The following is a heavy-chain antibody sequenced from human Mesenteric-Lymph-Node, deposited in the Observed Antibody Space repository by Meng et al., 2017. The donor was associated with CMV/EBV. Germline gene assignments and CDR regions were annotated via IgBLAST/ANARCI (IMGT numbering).Heavy chain of an antibody. CDR1: GFTFADYS. V-gene: IGHV3-21*01. CDR3: ARAKATARMDV. J-gene: IGHJ6*02. CDR2: ISSGSRLI. D-gene: IGHD5-18*01. Sequence: GESLKISCTTSGFTFADYSMTWVRQAPGKGLEWVSSISSGSRLIYYADSVKGRFTISRDNANNSLQLHMTSLRVEDTALYYCARAKATARMDVWGQGTTVTVSS.